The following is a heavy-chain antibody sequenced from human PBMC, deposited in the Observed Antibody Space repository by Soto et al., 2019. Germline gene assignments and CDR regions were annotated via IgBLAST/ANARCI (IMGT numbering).Heavy chain of an antibody. CDR1: GHSFTSYW. Sequence: GESLKISCKGSGHSFTSYWIGWVRQMPGKGLEWMGIIYPGDSDTRYSPSFQGQVTISADKSISTAYLQWSSLQASDTAIYYCARQGRCSSTSCYTGSNFYYYGMGVWGQGTTVTVSS. V-gene: IGHV5-51*01. CDR3: ARQGRCSSTSCYTGSNFYYYGMGV. J-gene: IGHJ6*02. D-gene: IGHD2-2*02. CDR2: IYPGDSDT.